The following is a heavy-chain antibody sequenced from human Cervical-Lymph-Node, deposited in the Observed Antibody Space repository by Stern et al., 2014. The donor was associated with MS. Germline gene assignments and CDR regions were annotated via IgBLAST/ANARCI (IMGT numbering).Heavy chain of an antibody. J-gene: IGHJ4*02. CDR3: ARDRGSHSDY. CDR2: ISTDTGGA. Sequence: QVQLVQSGAEVKKPGASVKVSCKASGYSFTAYFIHWVRQAPGQGLELMGWISTDTGGANYAQRFQGRVTMTRDTSISTTYMELSRLRSDDTAVYYCARDRGSHSDYWGQGTLVTVSS. CDR1: GYSFTAYF. D-gene: IGHD1-26*01. V-gene: IGHV1-2*02.